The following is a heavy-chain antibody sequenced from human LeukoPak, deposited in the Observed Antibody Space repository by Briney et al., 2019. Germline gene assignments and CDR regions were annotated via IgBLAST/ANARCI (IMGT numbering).Heavy chain of an antibody. D-gene: IGHD1-1*01. CDR2: ISGSGGST. Sequence: GGSLRLSCAASGFTFSSYAMSWVRQAPGKGLEWVSAISGSGGSTYYADSVKGRFTISRDNSKNTLYLQMNSLRAEDTAVYYCAKVSKQLELPAEANFDYWGQGTLVTVSS. J-gene: IGHJ4*02. CDR3: AKVSKQLELPAEANFDY. CDR1: GFTFSSYA. V-gene: IGHV3-23*01.